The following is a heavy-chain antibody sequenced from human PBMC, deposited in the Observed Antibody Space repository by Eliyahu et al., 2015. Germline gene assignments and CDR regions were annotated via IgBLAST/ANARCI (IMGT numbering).Heavy chain of an antibody. CDR1: GFTFTDDY. CDR3: ARDELGDAYILLDS. CDR2: INPRSGGT. J-gene: IGHJ4*02. V-gene: IGHV1-2*02. D-gene: IGHD5-24*01. Sequence: VQLMQSGPEVKKPGASVKVSCQASGFTFTDDYLHWVRQAPGQGLEWMGWINPRSGGTNYAHKFRNRITMTRDTSIRTVYMELRGLTSDDRAVYFCARDELGDAYILLDSWGQGTLVSVSS.